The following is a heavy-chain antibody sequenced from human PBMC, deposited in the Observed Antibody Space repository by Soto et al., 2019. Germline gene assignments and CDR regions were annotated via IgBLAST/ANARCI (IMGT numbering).Heavy chain of an antibody. Sequence: GSLRLSCAASGFTFSRYAMHWVRQAPGKGLEYVSAISSNGGSTYYANSVKGRFTISRDNFKNTLYLQMGSLRAEDMAVYYCVRGPGYYFDYWGQGTLVTVSS. CDR3: VRGPGYYFDY. J-gene: IGHJ4*02. CDR1: GFTFSRYA. V-gene: IGHV3-64*01. CDR2: ISSNGGST. D-gene: IGHD2-15*01.